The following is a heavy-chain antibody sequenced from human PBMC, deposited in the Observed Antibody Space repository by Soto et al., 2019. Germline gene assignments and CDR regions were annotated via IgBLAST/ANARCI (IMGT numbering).Heavy chain of an antibody. CDR1: GFTFSSYS. D-gene: IGHD3-22*01. V-gene: IGHV3-21*01. CDR2: ISSSSSYI. J-gene: IGHJ5*02. CDR3: ARGGMVITVWFDP. Sequence: EVQLVESGGGLVKPGGSLRLSCAASGFTFSSYSMNWVRQAPGKGLEWVSSISSSSSYIYYADSVKGRFTISRDNAKKSLYLQMNSLRAEETAVYYWARGGMVITVWFDPWGQGTLVTVSS.